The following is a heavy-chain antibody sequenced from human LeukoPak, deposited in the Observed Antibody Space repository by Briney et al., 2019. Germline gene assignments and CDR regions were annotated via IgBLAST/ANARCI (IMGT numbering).Heavy chain of an antibody. J-gene: IGHJ4*02. CDR3: ARAHSSSSTFDL. D-gene: IGHD6-6*01. Sequence: ASVKVSCKASGYTFTGYYMHWVRQAPGQGLEWMGWINPNSGGTNYAQKFQGRVTMTRDTSISTAYMELNSLRADDTAVYYCARAHSSSSTFDLWGQGTLVTVSS. CDR2: INPNSGGT. V-gene: IGHV1-2*02. CDR1: GYTFTGYY.